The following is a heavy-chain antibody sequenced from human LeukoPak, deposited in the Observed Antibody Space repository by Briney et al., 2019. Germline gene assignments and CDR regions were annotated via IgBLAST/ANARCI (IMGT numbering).Heavy chain of an antibody. CDR1: GFTFDDYD. Sequence: GGSLRLSCATSGFTFDDYDMSWVRQAPGKGLEWVSGITWNGGNTGYADSVKGRFTISRDNAKNSLYLQMSSLRAGDTALYYCARVVAAAGTLSHYYYMDVWGKGTTVTVSS. J-gene: IGHJ6*03. D-gene: IGHD6-13*01. CDR2: ITWNGGNT. CDR3: ARVVAAAGTLSHYYYMDV. V-gene: IGHV3-20*04.